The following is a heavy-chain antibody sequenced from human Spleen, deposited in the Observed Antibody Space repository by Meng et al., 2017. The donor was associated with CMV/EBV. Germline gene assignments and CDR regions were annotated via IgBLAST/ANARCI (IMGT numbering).Heavy chain of an antibody. V-gene: IGHV3-23*01. Sequence: CAASGFTFSNFAMPWVRQAPGKGLEWVSSINIGGSDTYYAASVKGRFTISRDNSKKTLYLQMNSLTAEDTALYYCAKNSLPLGNFDFWGQGTLVTVSS. J-gene: IGHJ4*02. CDR1: GFTFSNFA. CDR2: INIGGSDT. CDR3: AKNSLPLGNFDF. D-gene: IGHD2/OR15-2a*01.